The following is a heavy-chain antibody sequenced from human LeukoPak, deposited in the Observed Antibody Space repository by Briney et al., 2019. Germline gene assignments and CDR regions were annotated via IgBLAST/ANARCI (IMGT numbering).Heavy chain of an antibody. J-gene: IGHJ3*02. CDR2: IYYSGST. V-gene: IGHV4-59*01. Sequence: SETLSLTCTVSGGSISNYFWTWIRQPPGKELEWIGYIYYSGSTNYNPSLKSRVTISVDTSKNQFSLRLSSVTAADTAVYYCAREDYSDAFDIWGRGTMVTVSS. CDR1: GGSISNYF. D-gene: IGHD3-10*01. CDR3: AREDYSDAFDI.